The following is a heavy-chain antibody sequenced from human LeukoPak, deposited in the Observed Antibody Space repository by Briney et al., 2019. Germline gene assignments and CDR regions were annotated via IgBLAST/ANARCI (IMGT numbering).Heavy chain of an antibody. CDR2: ISGSGGST. Sequence: PGGSLRLSCVASGFPFSSYWMTWVRQAPGKGLEWVSAISGSGGSTYYADSVKGRFTISRDNSKNTLYLQMNSLRAEDTAVYYCARDDDVWGSYRSPSDYWGQGTLVTVSS. CDR1: GFPFSSYW. CDR3: ARDDDVWGSYRSPSDY. J-gene: IGHJ4*02. D-gene: IGHD3-16*02. V-gene: IGHV3-23*01.